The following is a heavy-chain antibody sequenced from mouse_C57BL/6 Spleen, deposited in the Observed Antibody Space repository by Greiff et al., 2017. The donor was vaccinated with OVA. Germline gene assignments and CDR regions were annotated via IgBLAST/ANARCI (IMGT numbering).Heavy chain of an antibody. V-gene: IGHV1-85*01. D-gene: IGHD1-1*01. J-gene: IGHJ2*01. CDR2: IYTSDGST. Sequence: VQLQQSGPELVKPGASVKLSCKASGYTFTSYDINWVKQRPGQGLEWIGWIYTSDGSTKYNEKFKGKATLTVDTSSSTAYMELHSLTSDDSAVYFCARWGTTVVVPFDYWGQGTTLTVSS. CDR1: GYTFTSYD. CDR3: ARWGTTVVVPFDY.